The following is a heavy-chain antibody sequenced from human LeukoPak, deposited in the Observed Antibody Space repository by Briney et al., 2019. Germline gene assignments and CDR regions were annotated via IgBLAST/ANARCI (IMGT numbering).Heavy chain of an antibody. CDR1: GFTFSNYW. CDR3: VKSGGYGLIDY. J-gene: IGHJ4*02. CDR2: LDSDGSST. V-gene: IGHV3-74*03. Sequence: GGSLRLSCVASGFTFSNYWMHWVRQVPGEGLVWVSRLDSDGSSTKYADSVKGRFTVSRDNDKSTVYLQINSLRAEDTAMYFCVKSGGYGLIDYWGQGTLVTVSS. D-gene: IGHD1-26*01.